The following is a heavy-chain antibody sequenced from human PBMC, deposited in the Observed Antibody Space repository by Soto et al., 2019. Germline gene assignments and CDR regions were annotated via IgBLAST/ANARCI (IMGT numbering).Heavy chain of an antibody. CDR1: GGSISRIPYY. CDR2: VFYRGNT. J-gene: IGHJ5*02. CDR3: ARERPDGARLDP. Sequence: SETLSLTCIVSGGSISRIPYYWGWIRQTPGKGLEWIASVFYRGNTFYNPSLQSRVTISIDTSKNQFSLKLSSVPAADTAVYYCARERPDGARLDPWGQGTLVTVSS. D-gene: IGHD6-6*01. V-gene: IGHV4-39*02.